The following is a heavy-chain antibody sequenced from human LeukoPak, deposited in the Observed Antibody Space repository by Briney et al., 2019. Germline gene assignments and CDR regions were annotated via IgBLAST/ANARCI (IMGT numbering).Heavy chain of an antibody. CDR1: GGSFSGYY. D-gene: IGHD1-20*01. V-gene: IGHV4-34*01. J-gene: IGHJ4*02. CDR2: INHSGST. Sequence: SETLSHTCAVYGGSFSGYYWSWIRQPPGKGLEWIGEINHSGSTNYNPSLKSRVTISVDTSKNQFSLKLSSVTAADTAVYYCARRTGESNWNDRGGYYFDYWGQGTLVTVSS. CDR3: ARRTGESNWNDRGGYYFDY.